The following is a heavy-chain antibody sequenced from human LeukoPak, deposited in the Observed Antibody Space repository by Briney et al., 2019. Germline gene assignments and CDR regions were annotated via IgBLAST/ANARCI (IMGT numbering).Heavy chain of an antibody. Sequence: GGSLRLSCAASGFTFSSYAMSWVRQALGKGLEWVSAISGSGGSTYYADSVKGRFTISRDNSKNTLYLQMNSLRAEDTAVYYCAKVIAPPSRARVVPAAIYYYYMDVWGKGTTVTVSS. D-gene: IGHD2-2*02. CDR2: ISGSGGST. V-gene: IGHV3-23*01. CDR3: AKVIAPPSRARVVPAAIYYYYMDV. CDR1: GFTFSSYA. J-gene: IGHJ6*03.